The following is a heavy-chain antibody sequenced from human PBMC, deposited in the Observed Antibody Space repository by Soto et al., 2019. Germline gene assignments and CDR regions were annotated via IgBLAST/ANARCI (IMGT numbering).Heavy chain of an antibody. CDR1: GFSLTSRPMG. CDR3: AHRLSGYNWNGGYFDY. D-gene: IGHD1-1*01. Sequence: QITLKESGPTRVKPTQTLTLTCTFSGFSLTSRPMGVGWIRQPPGKALDCLVFIYGADDNRYSPTLKSRLTITKEKLGNRVVLTMTTMDPVDTATYHCAHRLSGYNWNGGYFDYWGQGALVTVS. V-gene: IGHV2-5*02. J-gene: IGHJ4*02. CDR2: IYGADDN.